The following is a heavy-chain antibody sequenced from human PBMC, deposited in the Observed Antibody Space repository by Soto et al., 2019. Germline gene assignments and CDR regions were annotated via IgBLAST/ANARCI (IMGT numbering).Heavy chain of an antibody. CDR2: IYYSGST. V-gene: IGHV4-39*01. CDR1: GGSISSSSYY. D-gene: IGHD5-18*01. Sequence: QLQLQESGPGLVKPSETLSLTCTVSGGSISSSSYYWGWIRQPPGKGLEWIGSIYYSGSTYYNPSLKSRVTISVDTSKNQFSLKLSSVTAADTAVYYCASTAMVTYRDYYYYGMDVWGQGTTVTVSS. J-gene: IGHJ6*02. CDR3: ASTAMVTYRDYYYYGMDV.